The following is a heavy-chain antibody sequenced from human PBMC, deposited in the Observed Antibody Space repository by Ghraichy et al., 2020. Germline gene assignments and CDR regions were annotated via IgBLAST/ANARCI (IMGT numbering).Heavy chain of an antibody. CDR2: INHSGST. J-gene: IGHJ3*02. CDR3: AYDSSGSDAFDI. Sequence: SETLSLTCAVYGGSFSGYYWSWIRQPPGKGLEWIGEINHSGSTNYNPSLKSRVTISVDTSKNQFSLKLSSVTAADTAVYYCAYDSSGSDAFDIWGQGTMVTVFS. V-gene: IGHV4-34*01. CDR1: GGSFSGYY. D-gene: IGHD3-22*01.